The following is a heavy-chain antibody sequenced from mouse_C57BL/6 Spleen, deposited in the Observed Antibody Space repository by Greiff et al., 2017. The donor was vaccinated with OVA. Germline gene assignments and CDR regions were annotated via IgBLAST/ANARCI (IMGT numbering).Heavy chain of an antibody. CDR2: IYPGDGDT. Sequence: QVHVKQSGAELVKPGASVKISCKASGYAFSSYWMNWVKQRPGKGLEWIGQIYPGDGDTNYNGKFKGKATLTADKSSSTAYMQLSSLTSEDSAVYFCARPQLGKGPYFDYWGQGTTLTVSS. CDR3: ARPQLGKGPYFDY. V-gene: IGHV1-80*01. CDR1: GYAFSSYW. D-gene: IGHD4-1*02. J-gene: IGHJ2*01.